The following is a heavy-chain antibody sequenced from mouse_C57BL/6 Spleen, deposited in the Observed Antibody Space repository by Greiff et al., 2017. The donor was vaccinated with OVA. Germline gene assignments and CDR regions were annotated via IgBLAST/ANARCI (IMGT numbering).Heavy chain of an antibody. J-gene: IGHJ4*01. CDR2: IYPSDSET. CDR1: GYTFTSYW. D-gene: IGHD1-1*01. Sequence: VQLQQPGAELVRPGSSVKLSCKASGYTFTSYWMDWVKQRPGQGLEWIGNIYPSDSETHYNQKFKDKATLTVDKSSSTAYMQLSSLTSEDSAVYYCARGGRSYDYAMDYWGQGTSVTVSS. CDR3: ARGGRSYDYAMDY. V-gene: IGHV1-61*01.